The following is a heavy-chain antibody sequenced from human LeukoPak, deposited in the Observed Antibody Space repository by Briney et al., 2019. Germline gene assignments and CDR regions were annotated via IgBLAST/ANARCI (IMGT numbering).Heavy chain of an antibody. CDR3: ARGYNWFDP. V-gene: IGHV3-7*01. CDR2: IKQDGSEK. Sequence: GGSLRLSCAASGFTFKSYSINWVRQAPGKGLEWVANIKQDGSEKYYVDSVKGRFTISRDNAKNSLYLQMNSLRAEDTAVYYCARGYNWFDPWGQGTLVTVSS. J-gene: IGHJ5*02. CDR1: GFTFKSYS.